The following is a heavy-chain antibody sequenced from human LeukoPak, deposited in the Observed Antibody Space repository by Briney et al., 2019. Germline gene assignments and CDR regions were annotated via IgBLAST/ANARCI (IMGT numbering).Heavy chain of an antibody. Sequence: SETLSLTCIVSGGSISSYYWSWIRQPAGKGLEWIGRIYSSGNTNYNPSLKSRVTILVDKSKNQFSLKLSSVTAADTAVYYCARSGPIAVADVDYWGQGTLVTVSS. CDR3: ARSGPIAVADVDY. V-gene: IGHV4-4*07. D-gene: IGHD6-19*01. CDR1: GGSISSYY. CDR2: IYSSGNT. J-gene: IGHJ4*02.